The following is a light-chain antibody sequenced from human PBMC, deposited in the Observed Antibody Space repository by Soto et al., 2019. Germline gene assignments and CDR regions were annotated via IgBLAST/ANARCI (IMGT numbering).Light chain of an antibody. Sequence: EIVLPQSPGTLSLSPDARATLSCRASQSVSNNYLAWYQQKPGQAPRLLIYGASNRATGIPGRFSGSGSGTGFSLTISSLEPEDSAVYYCQQYGSSPITFGQGTRLEIK. CDR1: QSVSNNY. CDR3: QQYGSSPIT. V-gene: IGKV3-20*01. CDR2: GAS. J-gene: IGKJ5*01.